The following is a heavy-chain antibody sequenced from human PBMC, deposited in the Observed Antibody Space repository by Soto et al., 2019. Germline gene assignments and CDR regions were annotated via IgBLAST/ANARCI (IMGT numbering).Heavy chain of an antibody. CDR3: AKDRGIEGSSVRAFDI. CDR1: GDSVSSNRAA. J-gene: IGHJ3*02. D-gene: IGHD1-26*01. V-gene: IGHV6-1*01. CDR2: TYYRSKWYN. Sequence: PSQTLSLTCAISGDSVSSNRAAWNWIRQSPSRGLEWLGRTYYRSKWYNDYAVSVKSRITINPDTSKNQFSLQLNSVTPEDTAVYYCAKDRGIEGSSVRAFDIWGQGTMVTVSS.